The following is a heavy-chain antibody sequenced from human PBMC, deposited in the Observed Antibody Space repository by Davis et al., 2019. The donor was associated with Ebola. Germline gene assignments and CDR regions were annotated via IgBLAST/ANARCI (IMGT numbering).Heavy chain of an antibody. D-gene: IGHD5-18*01. J-gene: IGHJ6*02. Sequence: GGSLRLSCAASGFTFSSYGMYWVRQAPGKGLEWVAVIWYDGSNKYYADSVKGRFTISRDNSKNTLYLQMNRLRAEDTAVYYCARDGIQLWVGTDYYYGMDVWGQGTTVTVSS. CDR3: ARDGIQLWVGTDYYYGMDV. CDR2: IWYDGSNK. V-gene: IGHV3-33*01. CDR1: GFTFSSYG.